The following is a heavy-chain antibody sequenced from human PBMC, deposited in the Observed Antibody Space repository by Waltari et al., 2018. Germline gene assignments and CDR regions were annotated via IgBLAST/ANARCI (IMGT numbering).Heavy chain of an antibody. CDR1: GYTFTRYG. Sequence: QVQLVQSGNEVKKPGASVKVSCKASGYTFTRYGISWVRQAPGQGLEWMGWISVFNGNTNYAQRLQGRVSMTADTSTSTSYMELRSLISDDTAVYYCARVPHRSTGWLQAPYNFDFWGQGTLVTVSS. CDR3: ARVPHRSTGWLQAPYNFDF. V-gene: IGHV1-18*01. CDR2: ISVFNGNT. J-gene: IGHJ4*02. D-gene: IGHD6-19*01.